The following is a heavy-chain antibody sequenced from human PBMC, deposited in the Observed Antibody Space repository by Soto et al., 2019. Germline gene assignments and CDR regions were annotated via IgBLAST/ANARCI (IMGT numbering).Heavy chain of an antibody. CDR2: VSFSGTT. CDR3: ARVWKSSVDTTMGFDS. J-gene: IGHJ4*02. CDR1: GGSVSSNSHY. Sequence: QVQLQESDPGLVKPSKTLSLTCTVSGGSVSSNSHYWSWVRQPPGKGLEWIAYVSFSGTTDYNPSLKRRVTMAVDTYHTEFSLRLRSVTDADTAVYYCARVWKSSVDTTMGFDSWGPGTLVTVSS. D-gene: IGHD5-18*01. V-gene: IGHV4-61*01.